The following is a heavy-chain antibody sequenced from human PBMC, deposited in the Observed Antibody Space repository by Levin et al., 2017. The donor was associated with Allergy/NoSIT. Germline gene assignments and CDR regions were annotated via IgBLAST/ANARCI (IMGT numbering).Heavy chain of an antibody. CDR1: GGSISSYY. J-gene: IGHJ3*02. CDR2: IYYSGST. D-gene: IGHD5-18*01. Sequence: PSETLSLTCTVSGGSISSYYWSWIRQPPGKGLEWIGYIYYSGSTNYNPSLKSRVTISVDTSKNQFSLKLSSVTAADTAVYYCARDRAPRRGYSYGYGAFDIWGQGTMVTVSS. CDR3: ARDRAPRRGYSYGYGAFDI. V-gene: IGHV4-59*01.